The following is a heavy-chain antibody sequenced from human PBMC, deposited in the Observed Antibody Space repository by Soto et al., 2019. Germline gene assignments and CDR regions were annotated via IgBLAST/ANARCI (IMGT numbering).Heavy chain of an antibody. CDR3: AKEYCGSSRCFLPDY. D-gene: IGHD2-2*01. V-gene: IGHV1-18*01. J-gene: IGHJ4*02. CDR1: GYTFTTFG. Sequence: GASVKVSCKASGYTFTTFGISWVRQAPGQGLEWMGWIDPKNGNTKDAQKFQGRVTMTTDTSTSTAYMELRSLRSDDTAVYYCAKEYCGSSRCFLPDYWGQGALVPVSS. CDR2: IDPKNGNT.